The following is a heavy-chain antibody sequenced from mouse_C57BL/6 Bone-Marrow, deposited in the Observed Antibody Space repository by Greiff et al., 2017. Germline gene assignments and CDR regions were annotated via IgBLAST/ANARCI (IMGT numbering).Heavy chain of an antibody. V-gene: IGHV10-1*01. J-gene: IGHJ4*01. D-gene: IGHD2-1*01. CDR2: IRSKSNNYAT. CDR1: GFSFNTYA. CDR3: VRHGAGGNYVGAMDY. Sequence: EVQLVESGGGLVQPKGSLKLSCAASGFSFNTYAMNWVRQAPGKGLEWVARIRSKSNNYATYYADSVKDRFTISRDDSESMLYLQMNNLKTEDTAMYYCVRHGAGGNYVGAMDYWGQGTSVTVSS.